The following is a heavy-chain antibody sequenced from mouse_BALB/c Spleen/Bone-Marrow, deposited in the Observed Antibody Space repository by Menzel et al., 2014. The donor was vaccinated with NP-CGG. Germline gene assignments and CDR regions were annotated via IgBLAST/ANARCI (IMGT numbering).Heavy chain of an antibody. CDR1: GFNIKDTY. CDR3: ASYRYAWYFDV. D-gene: IGHD2-14*01. CDR2: IDPANGNT. V-gene: IGHV14-3*02. Sequence: EVQLHQPGADLVKPGASAKLPCTASGFNIKDTYLHWVKQRPEQVLEWIGRIDPANGNTKYDPKFQGKANITAETSSNKAYLQLSSLASEDTAVYYCASYRYAWYFDVWGAGTTVTVSS. J-gene: IGHJ1*01.